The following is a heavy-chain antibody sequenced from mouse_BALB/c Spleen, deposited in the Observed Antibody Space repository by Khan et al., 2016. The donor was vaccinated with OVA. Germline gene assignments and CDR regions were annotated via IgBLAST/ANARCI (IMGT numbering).Heavy chain of an antibody. Sequence: QVRLQQSGTELVKPGASVKMSCKAFGYTFTTYPIEWMKQNHGKSLEWIGNFHPYNDDTKYNEKFKGKAKLTVEKSSCTVYLELSRLTSDDSAVYYCTRRNRYDSAWFAYWGQGTLVTDSA. CDR3: TRRNRYDSAWFAY. D-gene: IGHD2-14*01. V-gene: IGHV1-47*01. CDR1: GYTFTTYP. CDR2: FHPYNDDT. J-gene: IGHJ3*01.